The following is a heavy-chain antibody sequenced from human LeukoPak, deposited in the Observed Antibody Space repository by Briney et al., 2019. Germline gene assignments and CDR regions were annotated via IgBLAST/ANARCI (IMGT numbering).Heavy chain of an antibody. J-gene: IGHJ6*02. CDR3: ARGRSNYYGMDV. CDR1: GGSISSYY. D-gene: IGHD1-26*01. Sequence: SETLSLTCTVSGGSISSYYWSWIRQPPGKGLEWIGYIYYSGSTNYNPSLKSRVTISVDTSKNQFSLKVSSVTAADTAVYYCARGRSNYYGMDVWGQGTTVTVSS. V-gene: IGHV4-59*01. CDR2: IYYSGST.